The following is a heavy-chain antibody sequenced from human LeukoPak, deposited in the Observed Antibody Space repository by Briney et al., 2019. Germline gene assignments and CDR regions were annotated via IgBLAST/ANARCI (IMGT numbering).Heavy chain of an antibody. CDR3: AGRVTGYSSGYVY. J-gene: IGHJ4*02. D-gene: IGHD5-18*01. CDR2: ISGSGAST. V-gene: IGHV3-23*01. CDR1: GFTFSTNA. Sequence: GGSLRLSCLTSGFTFSTNAMSWVRQAPGKGLEWISGISGSGASTYYAGSVKGRFTISRDNSENTVYLQMNNLRAEDTAVYYCAGRVTGYSSGYVYWGQGTLVTVSS.